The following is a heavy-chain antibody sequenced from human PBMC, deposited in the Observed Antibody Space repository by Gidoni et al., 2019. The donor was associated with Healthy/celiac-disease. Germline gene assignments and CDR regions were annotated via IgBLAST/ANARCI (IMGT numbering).Heavy chain of an antibody. J-gene: IGHJ4*02. CDR2: ISWDGGST. CDR1: GFPFDDYT. V-gene: IGHV3-43*01. Sequence: EVQLVESGGVVVQPGGSLRLSCAASGFPFDDYTMHLVRQAPGKGLEWVSLISWDGGSTDYADSVKGRFTISRDNSKNSLYLQMNSLRTEDTALYYCAKGREVGSTRTPFDYWGQGTLVTVSS. D-gene: IGHD2-2*01. CDR3: AKGREVGSTRTPFDY.